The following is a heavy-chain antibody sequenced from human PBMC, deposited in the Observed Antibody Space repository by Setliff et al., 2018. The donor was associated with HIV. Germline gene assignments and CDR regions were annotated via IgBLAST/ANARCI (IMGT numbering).Heavy chain of an antibody. V-gene: IGHV4-38-2*02. CDR1: GYSISSGYY. D-gene: IGHD4-17*01. Sequence: SETLSLTCTVSGYSISSGYYWGWIRQPPGKGLEWIGSIYYSGSTTYSPSLRSRVTISIDTSKNQFSLNLRSVTAADTAVYYCARDPPGYGDSKDYWGQGKLVTVSS. J-gene: IGHJ4*02. CDR3: ARDPPGYGDSKDY. CDR2: IYYSGST.